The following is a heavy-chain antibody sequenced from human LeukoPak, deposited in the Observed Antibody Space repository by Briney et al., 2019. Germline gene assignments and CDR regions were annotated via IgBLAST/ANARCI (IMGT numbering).Heavy chain of an antibody. Sequence: GGSLRLSCAASGFTFSSYAMSWVRQAPGKGLEWVSAISGGGGSTYYADSVKGRFTISRDNSKNTLYLQMNSLRAEDTAVYYCATLLWTNDGFDYWGQGTLVTVSS. D-gene: IGHD1-1*01. CDR2: ISGGGGST. CDR3: ATLLWTNDGFDY. CDR1: GFTFSSYA. V-gene: IGHV3-23*01. J-gene: IGHJ4*02.